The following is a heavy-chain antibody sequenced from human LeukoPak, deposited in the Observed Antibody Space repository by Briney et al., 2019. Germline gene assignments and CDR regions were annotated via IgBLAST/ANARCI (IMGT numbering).Heavy chain of an antibody. CDR3: ATGRDGYNRDAFDI. CDR1: GGSISSGSYY. D-gene: IGHD5-24*01. CDR2: IYTGGST. Sequence: SQTLSLTCTVSGGSISSGSYYWSWIRQPAGKGLEWIGRIYTGGSTNYNPSLKSRVTISVDTSKNQFSLKLSSVTAADTAVYYCATGRDGYNRDAFDIWGQGTMVPVSS. J-gene: IGHJ3*02. V-gene: IGHV4-61*02.